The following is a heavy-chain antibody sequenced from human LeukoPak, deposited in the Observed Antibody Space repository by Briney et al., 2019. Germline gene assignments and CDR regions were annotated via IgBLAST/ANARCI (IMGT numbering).Heavy chain of an antibody. CDR2: ISAYNGNT. Sequence: ASVKVSCKASGYTFTSYGISWVRQAPGQGLEWMGWISAYNGNTNYAQKLQGRVTMTTDTSTTTAYMELSSLRSEDTAVYYCARDLIGGRLTPADAFDIWGQGTMVTVSS. D-gene: IGHD4-23*01. J-gene: IGHJ3*02. V-gene: IGHV1-18*01. CDR1: GYTFTSYG. CDR3: ARDLIGGRLTPADAFDI.